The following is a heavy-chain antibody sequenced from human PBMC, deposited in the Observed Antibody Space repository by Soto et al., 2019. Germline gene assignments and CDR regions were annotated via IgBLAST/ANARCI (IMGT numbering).Heavy chain of an antibody. D-gene: IGHD3-9*01. CDR3: ARTYYDILMRYMEV. V-gene: IGHV1-18*04. J-gene: IGHJ6*02. Sequence: VKISCKASGYTFTSYGISWVRRAPGQGLEWMGWISAYNGNTNYAQKLQGRVTMTTDTSTSTAYMELRSLRSDDTAVYYCARTYYDILMRYMEVWGQGPTVTVSS. CDR1: GYTFTSYG. CDR2: ISAYNGNT.